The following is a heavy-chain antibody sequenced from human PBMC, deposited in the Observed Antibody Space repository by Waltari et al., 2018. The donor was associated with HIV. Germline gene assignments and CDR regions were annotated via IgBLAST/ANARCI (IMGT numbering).Heavy chain of an antibody. CDR3: ARENIQPWEVGEGMDV. D-gene: IGHD5-18*01. CDR2: IKQDGSKK. J-gene: IGHJ6*02. Sequence: EMQLVQSGVGLAQPGGSLRLSCAASGFTFNDFWMSWVRQAPGKGLEWVANIKQDGSKKYHVDSVKGRFTISRDNAKNSLYLQMNSLRVEDTAIYYCARENIQPWEVGEGMDVWGQGSAVTVSS. V-gene: IGHV3-7*01. CDR1: GFTFNDFW.